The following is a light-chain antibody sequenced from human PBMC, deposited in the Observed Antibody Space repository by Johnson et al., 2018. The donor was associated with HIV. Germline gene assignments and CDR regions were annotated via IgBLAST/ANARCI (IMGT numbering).Light chain of an antibody. V-gene: IGLV1-51*01. CDR1: SSNIGNNY. CDR3: GTWDSSLRVGF. Sequence: QAVLTQPPSVSAAPGQKVTISCSGSSSNIGNNYVSWYQQLPGTAPKLLIYDNNKRPSGIPDRFSGSQSGTSATLGITGLQTGDEADYYFGTWDSSLRVGFFGTGTKVTV. J-gene: IGLJ1*01. CDR2: DNN.